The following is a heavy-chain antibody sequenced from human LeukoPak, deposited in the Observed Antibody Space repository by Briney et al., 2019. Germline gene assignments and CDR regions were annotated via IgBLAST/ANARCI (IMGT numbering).Heavy chain of an antibody. CDR2: ISYDGSNK. CDR3: ARSPHYFYGMDV. CDR1: GFTFSSYG. V-gene: IGHV3-30*03. Sequence: GGSLRLSCAASGFTFSSYGMHWVRQAPGKGLEWVAVISYDGSNKYYADSVKGRFTISRDNSKNTLYLQMNSLRAGDTAVYYCARSPHYFYGMDVWGQGTTVTVSS. J-gene: IGHJ6*02.